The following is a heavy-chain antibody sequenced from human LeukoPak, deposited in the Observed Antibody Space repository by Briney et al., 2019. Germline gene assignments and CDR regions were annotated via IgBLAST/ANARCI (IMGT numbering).Heavy chain of an antibody. J-gene: IGHJ4*02. CDR1: GGSISSYY. V-gene: IGHV4-59*01. D-gene: IGHD2-2*01. CDR2: IYYSGST. Sequence: SETLSLTCTVSGGSISSYYWSWIRQPPGKGLEWIGYIYYSGSTNYNPSLKSRVTISVDTSKNQFSLKLSSVTAADTAVYYCARALGYCSSSSCSYLDYWGQGTLVTVSS. CDR3: ARALGYCSSSSCSYLDY.